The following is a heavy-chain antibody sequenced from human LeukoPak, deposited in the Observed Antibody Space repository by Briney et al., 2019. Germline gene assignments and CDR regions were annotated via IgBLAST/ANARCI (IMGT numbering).Heavy chain of an antibody. V-gene: IGHV3-74*01. CDR2: INSDGSAT. CDR3: GSLTVVARDH. Sequence: QPGGSLRLSRAASGFSFSTHWMHWVRQAPGKGLVYVAQINSDGSATAYADSVKGRFTISRDNAKNTLYLEMSSLRAEDTAVYYCGSLTVVARDHWGQGTLVTVSS. D-gene: IGHD3-22*01. J-gene: IGHJ4*02. CDR1: GFSFSTHW.